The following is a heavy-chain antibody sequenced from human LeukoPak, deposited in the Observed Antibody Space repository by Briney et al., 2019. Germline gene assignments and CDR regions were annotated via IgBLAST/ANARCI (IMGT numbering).Heavy chain of an antibody. V-gene: IGHV3-74*01. J-gene: IGHJ6*02. CDR3: ARVRSGSSAGNYGMDV. CDR1: GFTFSSYW. D-gene: IGHD1-26*01. Sequence: PGGSLRLSCAASGFTFSSYWMHWVRQAPGKGLVWVSRINSDGSSTTYADSVMGRFTISRDIAKNTLYLQMKSLRAEDTAVYFCARVRSGSSAGNYGMDVWGQGTTVTVSS. CDR2: INSDGSST.